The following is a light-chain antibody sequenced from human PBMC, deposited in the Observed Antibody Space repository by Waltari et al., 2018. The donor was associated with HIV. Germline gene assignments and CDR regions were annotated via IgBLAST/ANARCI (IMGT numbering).Light chain of an antibody. CDR1: YSLSSDY. V-gene: IGKV3-20*01. Sequence: IVLTQSPGTLSFSPGESATLSCRASYSLSSDYLAWYQQKPGQPPRLLIYDGSKRATGIPDRFSGSGSGTDFTLTISRLEPEDFAVYYCQQYRSPPRAFGQGTKVDIK. J-gene: IGKJ1*01. CDR3: QQYRSPPRA. CDR2: DGS.